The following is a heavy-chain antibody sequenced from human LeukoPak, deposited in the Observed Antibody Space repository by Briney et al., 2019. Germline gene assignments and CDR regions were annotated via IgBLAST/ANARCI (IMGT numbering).Heavy chain of an antibody. Sequence: GGSLRLSCAASGFTVSCNYMSWVRQAPGKGLEGVSVIYSGGRTYYADSVKGRFTISRDNSKNTLYLQMNSLRAEDTAVYYCARGMWEWELSLYYYYYGMDVWGQGTTVTVSS. CDR3: ARGMWEWELSLYYYYYGMDV. V-gene: IGHV3-66*01. J-gene: IGHJ6*02. CDR1: GFTVSCNY. D-gene: IGHD1-26*01. CDR2: IYSGGRT.